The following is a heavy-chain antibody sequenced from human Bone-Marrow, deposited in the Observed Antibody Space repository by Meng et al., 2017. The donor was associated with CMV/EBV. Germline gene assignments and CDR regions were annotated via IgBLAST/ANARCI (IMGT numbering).Heavy chain of an antibody. Sequence: CPVSGGSVSSGGYYWSWIRQPPGKGLEWIGYIYYSGSTNYNPSLKSRVTISVDTSKNQFSLKLSSVTAADTAVYYCAYQLLYSGYFDLWGRGTLVTVSS. CDR1: GGSVSSGGYY. V-gene: IGHV4-61*08. D-gene: IGHD2-2*02. CDR3: AYQLLYSGYFDL. J-gene: IGHJ2*01. CDR2: IYYSGST.